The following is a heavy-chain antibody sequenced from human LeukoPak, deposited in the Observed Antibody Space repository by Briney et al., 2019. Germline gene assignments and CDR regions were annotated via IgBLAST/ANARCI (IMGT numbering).Heavy chain of an antibody. CDR1: GGSISSGDYH. Sequence: SETLSLTCTVSGGSISSGDYHWSWIRQPPGKGLEWIGYIYYSGSTYYNPSLKSRVTISVDTSKNQFSLKLSSATAADTAVFYCAREVVVVPAANNWFDPWGQGTLVTVSS. V-gene: IGHV4-30-4*01. CDR2: IYYSGST. D-gene: IGHD2-2*01. J-gene: IGHJ5*02. CDR3: AREVVVVPAANNWFDP.